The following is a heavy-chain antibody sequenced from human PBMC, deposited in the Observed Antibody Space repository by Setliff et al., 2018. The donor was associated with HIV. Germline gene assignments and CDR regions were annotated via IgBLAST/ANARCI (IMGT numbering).Heavy chain of an antibody. J-gene: IGHJ4*02. CDR3: ASFFVTTVTNQDY. CDR2: LSPSGTT. D-gene: IGHD4-17*01. Sequence: SETLSLTCTVYGGSFSNYYTNWIRQPPGKGLEWIGELSPSGTTRSNPSLQSRITISLDTSNNQFSLKLTSVTAADTAMYYCASFFVTTVTNQDYWGQGTPVT. CDR1: GGSFSNYY. V-gene: IGHV4-34*01.